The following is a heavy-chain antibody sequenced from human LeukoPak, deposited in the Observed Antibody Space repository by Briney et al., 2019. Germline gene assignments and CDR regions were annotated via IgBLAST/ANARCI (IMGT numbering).Heavy chain of an antibody. Sequence: QSGGSLRPSCAASGFTFSTYAMSWVRQAPGKGLEWVSTISGSGGGTYYADSVKGRFTISRDNSKNTVYLQMNSLRAEDTAVYYCAKWIVGATPHFDYWGQGTLVTVSS. V-gene: IGHV3-23*01. J-gene: IGHJ4*02. CDR3: AKWIVGATPHFDY. D-gene: IGHD1-26*01. CDR2: ISGSGGGT. CDR1: GFTFSTYA.